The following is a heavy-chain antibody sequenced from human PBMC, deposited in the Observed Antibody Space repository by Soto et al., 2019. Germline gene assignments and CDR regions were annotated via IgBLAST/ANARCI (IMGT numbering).Heavy chain of an antibody. CDR1: GFTFSSYG. Sequence: VGSLRLSCAASGFTFSSYGMHWVRQAPGKGLEWVAVIWYDGSNKYYADSVKGRFTISRDNSKNTLYLQMNSLRAEDTAVYYCARDGCSSTSCYMRTGEDYGMDVWGQGTTVTVSS. J-gene: IGHJ6*02. CDR3: ARDGCSSTSCYMRTGEDYGMDV. D-gene: IGHD2-2*01. V-gene: IGHV3-33*01. CDR2: IWYDGSNK.